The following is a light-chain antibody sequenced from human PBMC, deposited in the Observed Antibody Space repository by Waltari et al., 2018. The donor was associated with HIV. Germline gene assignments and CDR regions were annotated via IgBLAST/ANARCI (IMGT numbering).Light chain of an antibody. Sequence: QSALTQPASVSGSPGQSITISCTGTSSDVGAHNYVSWYQQHPGKAPKLLIYEVGHRPSGVSNRFSGSKAGNTAPLTISGLLAEDEADYYCCSYTSSAYVFGTGTKVTVL. J-gene: IGLJ1*01. V-gene: IGLV2-14*01. CDR2: EVG. CDR3: CSYTSSAYV. CDR1: SSDVGAHNY.